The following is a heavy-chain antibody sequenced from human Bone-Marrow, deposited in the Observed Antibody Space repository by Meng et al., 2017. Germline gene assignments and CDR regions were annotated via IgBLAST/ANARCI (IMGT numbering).Heavy chain of an antibody. D-gene: IGHD2-15*01. CDR1: GGSFSDYY. J-gene: IGHJ4*02. V-gene: IGHV4-34*01. Sequence: GSLRLSCAVYGGSFSDYYLTWIRQPPGKGLEWIGEINQSGSTNYNPSLKSRVIISVDTSKSQFSLKLSSVTAADTAVYYCARGDGGCSGGSCYTYFDYWGQGTLVTVSS. CDR3: ARGDGGCSGGSCYTYFDY. CDR2: INQSGST.